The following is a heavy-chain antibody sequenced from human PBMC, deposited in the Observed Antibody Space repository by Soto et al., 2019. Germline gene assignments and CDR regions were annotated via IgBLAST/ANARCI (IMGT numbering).Heavy chain of an antibody. CDR3: ARDYYGSGWYAYYAY. D-gene: IGHD6-19*01. CDR1: GFTFSSYV. V-gene: IGHV3-30-3*01. J-gene: IGHJ4*02. CDR2: ISYDGSNK. Sequence: GGSLRLSCAASGFTFSSYVMHWVRQAPGKGLEWVAVISYDGSNKYYADSVKGRFTISRDNSKNTLYLQMNSLRAEDTAVYYCARDYYGSGWYAYYAYSGQRTLVTVSS.